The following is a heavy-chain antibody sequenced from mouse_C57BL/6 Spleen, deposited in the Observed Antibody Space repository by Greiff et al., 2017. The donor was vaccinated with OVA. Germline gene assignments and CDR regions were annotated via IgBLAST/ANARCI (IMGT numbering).Heavy chain of an antibody. D-gene: IGHD2-4*01. Sequence: EVQVVESGGDLVKPGGSLKLSCAASGFTFSSYGMSWVRQTPDKRLEWVATISSGGSYTYYPDSVKGRCTISRDNAKNTLYLQMSSLKSEDTAMYYCARGDYDGDYWGQGTTLTVSS. CDR2: ISSGGSYT. CDR3: ARGDYDGDY. J-gene: IGHJ2*01. CDR1: GFTFSSYG. V-gene: IGHV5-6*01.